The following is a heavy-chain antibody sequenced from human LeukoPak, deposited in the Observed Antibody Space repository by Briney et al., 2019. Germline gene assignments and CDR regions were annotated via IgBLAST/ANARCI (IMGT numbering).Heavy chain of an antibody. Sequence: GRSLRLSCAASGFTFSSYGMHWVRQAPGKGLEWVAVIWYDGSNKYYADSVKGRFTISRDNSKNTLYLQMNSLRAEDTAVYYCARTSITMRPFDYWGQGTLVTVSS. D-gene: IGHD3-22*01. CDR1: GFTFSSYG. CDR2: IWYDGSNK. J-gene: IGHJ4*02. V-gene: IGHV3-33*01. CDR3: ARTSITMRPFDY.